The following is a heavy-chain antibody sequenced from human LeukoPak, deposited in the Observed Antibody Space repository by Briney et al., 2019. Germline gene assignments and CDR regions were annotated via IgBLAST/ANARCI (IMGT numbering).Heavy chain of an antibody. V-gene: IGHV3-73*01. J-gene: IGHJ4*02. CDR3: TGNYYGSGSYHIDY. D-gene: IGHD3-10*01. Sequence: PGGSLRLSCAASGFTFSGSALHWVRQASGKGLEWVGRIRSTANGYATAYAASVKGRFTISRDDSKNTAYLQMDSLKTEDTAVYYCTGNYYGSGSYHIDYWGQGTLVTVSS. CDR1: GFTFSGSA. CDR2: IRSTANGYAT.